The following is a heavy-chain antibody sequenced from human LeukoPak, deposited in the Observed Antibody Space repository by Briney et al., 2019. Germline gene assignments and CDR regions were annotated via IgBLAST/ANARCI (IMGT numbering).Heavy chain of an antibody. J-gene: IGHJ5*02. V-gene: IGHV5-51*01. Sequence: GESLKISCKGSGYSFTSYWIGGVRQMPGKGLEWMGIIYPGDSDTRYSPSFQGQVTISADKSISTAYLQWSSLKASDTAMYYCATRRMIRGVINDWFDPWGQGTLVTVSS. D-gene: IGHD3-10*01. CDR1: GYSFTSYW. CDR2: IYPGDSDT. CDR3: ATRRMIRGVINDWFDP.